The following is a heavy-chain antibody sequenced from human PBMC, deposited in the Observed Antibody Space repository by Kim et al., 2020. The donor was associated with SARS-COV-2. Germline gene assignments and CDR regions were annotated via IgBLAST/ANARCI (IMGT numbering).Heavy chain of an antibody. CDR3: ATEWAAPQTRGEFFY. V-gene: IGHV1-24*01. D-gene: IGHD3-10*01. Sequence: ASVKVSCKVSGYTLTELSMHLVRQAPGKGLEWMGGFDPEDGETIYAQKFQGRVTMTEDTSTDTAYMELSSLRSEDTAVYYCATEWAAPQTRGEFFYWGQGTLVTVSS. CDR1: GYTLTELS. CDR2: FDPEDGET. J-gene: IGHJ4*02.